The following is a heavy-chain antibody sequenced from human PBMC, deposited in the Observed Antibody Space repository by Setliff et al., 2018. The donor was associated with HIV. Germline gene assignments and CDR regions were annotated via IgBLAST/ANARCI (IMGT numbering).Heavy chain of an antibody. D-gene: IGHD3-16*02. V-gene: IGHV1-69*13. J-gene: IGHJ4*02. CDR2: IVPVFGRT. CDR3: VIVPLYENVYDNIWGSYRPLDY. Sequence: GASVKVSCKASGGTLNSETLSWVRQAPGKGLEWMGGIVPVFGRTNYAQRFQGRVTITADESTSTVYMELSSLRSEDTAVYYCVIVPLYENVYDNIWGSYRPLDYWGQGTLVTVSS. CDR1: GGTLNSET.